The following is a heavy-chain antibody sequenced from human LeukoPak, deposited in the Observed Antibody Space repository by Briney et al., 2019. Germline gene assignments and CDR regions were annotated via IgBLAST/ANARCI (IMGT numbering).Heavy chain of an antibody. J-gene: IGHJ4*02. Sequence: SVKVSCKASGGTFSSYTMSWVRQAPGQGLEWMGRIIPILGIANYAQKFQGRVTITADKSTSTAYMELRSLRSEDTAVYYCARNPDYDILTGYYRYYFDYWGQGTLVTVSS. V-gene: IGHV1-69*02. CDR3: ARNPDYDILTGYYRYYFDY. CDR2: IIPILGIA. CDR1: GGTFSSYT. D-gene: IGHD3-9*01.